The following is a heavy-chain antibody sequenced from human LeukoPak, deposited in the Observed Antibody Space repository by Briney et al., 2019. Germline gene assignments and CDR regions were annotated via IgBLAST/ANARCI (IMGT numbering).Heavy chain of an antibody. CDR1: GFTFSSYW. J-gene: IGHJ4*02. CDR3: ARGVYIGPSRWGIAVAGTYFDY. D-gene: IGHD6-19*01. Sequence: GGSLRLSCAASGFTFSSYWMSWVRQAPGKGLEWVANIKQDGSEKYYVDSVKGRFTISRDNAKNSLYLQMNSLRAEDTAVYYCARGVYIGPSRWGIAVAGTYFDYWGQGTLVTVSS. CDR2: IKQDGSEK. V-gene: IGHV3-7*01.